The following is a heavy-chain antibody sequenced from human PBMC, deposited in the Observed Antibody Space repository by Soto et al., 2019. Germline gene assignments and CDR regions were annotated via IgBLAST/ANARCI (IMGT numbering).Heavy chain of an antibody. V-gene: IGHV3-33*01. CDR2: IWYDGSNK. D-gene: IGHD3-9*01. Sequence: GGSLRLSCAASGFTFSSYGMHWVRQAPGKGLEWVAVIWYDGSNKYYADSVKGRFTISRDNSKNTLYLQMNSLRAEDTAVYYCARQKDKAIYTPQYYYYGMDVWGQGTTVTVSS. CDR3: ARQKDKAIYTPQYYYYGMDV. CDR1: GFTFSSYG. J-gene: IGHJ6*02.